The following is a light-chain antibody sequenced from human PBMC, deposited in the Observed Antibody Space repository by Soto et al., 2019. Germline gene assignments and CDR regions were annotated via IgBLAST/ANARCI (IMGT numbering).Light chain of an antibody. CDR3: QKRSNWPPIT. CDR2: DAS. Sequence: EIVLPQSPATLSLSPGARATLSCRASQSVSSYLAWYQQKPGQAPRLLIYDASNRATGIPARFSGSGSGTDFTLTIRSLEPEDLAVYYCQKRSNWPPITVGKGTRLEIK. CDR1: QSVSSY. J-gene: IGKJ5*01. V-gene: IGKV3-11*01.